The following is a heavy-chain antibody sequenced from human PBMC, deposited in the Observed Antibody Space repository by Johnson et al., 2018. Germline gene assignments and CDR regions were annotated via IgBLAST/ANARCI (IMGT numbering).Heavy chain of an antibody. CDR3: AKGEKATLPAEYFQH. J-gene: IGHJ1*01. V-gene: IGHV3-66*02. CDR2: IYSGGST. D-gene: IGHD1-26*01. Sequence: VQLVQSGGGVVQPGRSLRLSCAASGFTVSSHYMSWVRQAPGKGMEWVAVIYSGGSTYYADSVKGRFSISRDNAKNSLYLQMNSRRAEDTALYYCAKGEKATLPAEYFQHWGQGTLVTVSS. CDR1: GFTVSSHY.